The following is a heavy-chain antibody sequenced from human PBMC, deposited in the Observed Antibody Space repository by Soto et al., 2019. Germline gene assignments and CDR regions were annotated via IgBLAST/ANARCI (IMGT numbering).Heavy chain of an antibody. CDR2: FSSSGGRT. D-gene: IGHD7-27*01. Sequence: EVQLLESGGGLVQPGESLRLSCAASGFIFADYAMSWVRQAPGKGLEWVSTFSSSGGRTYYADSVKGRFTISRHNSTNTSYAHSRRLRAENTALSYCAKAVGTGSPWGRFFFDCWRQGTLVSVSS. CDR3: AKAVGTGSPWGRFFFDC. CDR1: GFIFADYA. V-gene: IGHV3-23*01. J-gene: IGHJ4*02.